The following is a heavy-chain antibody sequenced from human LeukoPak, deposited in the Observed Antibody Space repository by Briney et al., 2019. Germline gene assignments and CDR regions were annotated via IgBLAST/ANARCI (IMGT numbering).Heavy chain of an antibody. CDR3: AKDLRYCSSTSCYDGIPGGDYMDV. Sequence: PGGSLRLSCAASGFTFSSYAMSWVRQAPGKGLEWVSAISGSGGSTYYADSVKGRFTISRDNSKNTLYLQMNSLRAEDTAVYYCAKDLRYCSSTSCYDGIPGGDYMDVWGKGTTVTVSS. V-gene: IGHV3-23*01. CDR1: GFTFSSYA. CDR2: ISGSGGST. D-gene: IGHD2-2*01. J-gene: IGHJ6*03.